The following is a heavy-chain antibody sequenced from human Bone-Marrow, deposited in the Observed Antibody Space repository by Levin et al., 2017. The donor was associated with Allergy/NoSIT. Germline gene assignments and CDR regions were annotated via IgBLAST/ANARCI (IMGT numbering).Heavy chain of an antibody. CDR1: GFTFNIEA. CDR3: SKEDWSDGPGLYFNY. D-gene: IGHD1-1*01. Sequence: GESLKISCVGRGFTFNIEAMSWVRQAPGKGLEWVASSGSSTLYADSVRGRFTISRDDSKNTVFLQMYSLRPEDTAVYYCSKEDWSDGPGLYFNYWGQGSLVTVSS. V-gene: IGHV3-23*05. CDR2: SGSST. J-gene: IGHJ4*02.